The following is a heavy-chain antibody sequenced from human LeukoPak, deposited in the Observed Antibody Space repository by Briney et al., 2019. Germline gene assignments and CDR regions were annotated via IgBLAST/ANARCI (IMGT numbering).Heavy chain of an antibody. CDR1: GDSISTSSYY. D-gene: IGHD6-19*01. V-gene: IGHV4-39*07. CDR3: ARGYSSGWYELYMDV. J-gene: IGHJ6*03. Sequence: SETLSLTCSVSGDSISTSSYYWGWIRQPPGKGLEWIGTIYYSGSTYYNPSLTSRVTISVDTSKNQFSLKLSSVTAADTAVYYCARGYSSGWYELYMDVWGKGTTVTISS. CDR2: IYYSGST.